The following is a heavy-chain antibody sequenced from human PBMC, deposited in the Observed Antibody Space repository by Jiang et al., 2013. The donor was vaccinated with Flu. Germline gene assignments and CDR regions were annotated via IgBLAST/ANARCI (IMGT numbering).Heavy chain of an antibody. J-gene: IGHJ4*02. D-gene: IGHD2-15*01. CDR1: GGSISYYY. CDR3: ARLGCSGGSCYDDY. V-gene: IGHV4-59*08. Sequence: GLVKPSETLSLTCTVSGGSISYYYWSWIRQPPGKGLEWIGYIYYSGGTNYSPSLKSRVTISVDTSKNQFSLNLRSVTAADTAVYYCARLGCSGGSCYDDYWGQGTLVTVSS. CDR2: IYYSGGT.